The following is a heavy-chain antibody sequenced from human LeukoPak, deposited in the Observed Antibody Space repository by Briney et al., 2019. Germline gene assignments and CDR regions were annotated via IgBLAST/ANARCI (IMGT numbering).Heavy chain of an antibody. Sequence: SQTLSLTCVISGDSVSSNSVAWNWIRQSPSRGLEWLGRTYYRSKWYNDYATSVKSRITINPDTSKNQFSLQLNSVTPEDTAIYYCVRAHNWNFGYWGQGTLVTASS. CDR3: VRAHNWNFGY. J-gene: IGHJ4*02. V-gene: IGHV6-1*01. CDR2: TYYRSKWYN. D-gene: IGHD1-7*01. CDR1: GDSVSSNSVA.